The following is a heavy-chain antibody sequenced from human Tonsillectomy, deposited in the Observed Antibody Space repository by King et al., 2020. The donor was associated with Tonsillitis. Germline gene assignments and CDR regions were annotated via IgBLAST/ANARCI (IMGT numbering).Heavy chain of an antibody. J-gene: IGHJ4*02. CDR3: ARDHGLITFGGVIVY. Sequence: VQLVESGGGVVQPGRSLRLSCAASGFTFSSYAMHCVRQAPGKGLEWVAVISYDGSNKYYADSVKGRFTISRDNSKNTLYLQMNSLRAEDTAVYYCARDHGLITFGGVIVYWGQGTLVTVSS. CDR2: ISYDGSNK. CDR1: GFTFSSYA. D-gene: IGHD3-16*01. V-gene: IGHV3-30-3*01.